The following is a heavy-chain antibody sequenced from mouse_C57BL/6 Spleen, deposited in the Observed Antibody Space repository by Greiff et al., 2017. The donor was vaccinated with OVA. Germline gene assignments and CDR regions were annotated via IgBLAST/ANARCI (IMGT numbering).Heavy chain of an antibody. CDR3: ARSDARYFDV. Sequence: QVQLQHSGPELVKPGASVKISCKASGYAFSSSWMNWVKQRPGKGLEWIGRIDPGDGDTNYNGKFKGKATLTADKSSSTAYMQLSSLTSEDSAVSFCARSDARYFDVWGTGTTVTVSS. J-gene: IGHJ1*03. V-gene: IGHV1-82*01. D-gene: IGHD2-13*01. CDR2: IDPGDGDT. CDR1: GYAFSSSW.